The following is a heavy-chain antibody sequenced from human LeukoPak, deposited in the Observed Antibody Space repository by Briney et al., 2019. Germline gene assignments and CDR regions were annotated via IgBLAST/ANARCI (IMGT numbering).Heavy chain of an antibody. CDR3: ARDPEDYYDSSAYYDGFDM. CDR2: ISSSSSYI. J-gene: IGHJ3*02. Sequence: GRSLRLSCAASGFTFSSYSMNWVRQAPGKGLEWVSSISSSSSYIYYADSVKGRFTISRDNAKNSLYLQMNSLRAEDTAVYYCARDPEDYYDSSAYYDGFDMWGQGTMVTVSS. D-gene: IGHD3-22*01. V-gene: IGHV3-21*01. CDR1: GFTFSSYS.